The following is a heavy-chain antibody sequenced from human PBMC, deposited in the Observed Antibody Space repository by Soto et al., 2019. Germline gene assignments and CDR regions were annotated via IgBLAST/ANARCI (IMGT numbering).Heavy chain of an antibody. D-gene: IGHD1-26*01. CDR1: GGSISSYY. J-gene: IGHJ4*02. Sequence: WQTLSLTCIVCGGSISSYYWCWIRHPAVKELKWIGRIYTSGRTIYNPSLNCRVTRSVDTSNNQFSLKLCSVTAADWTMSYCGRVYSGSYYECGYCDQGHLGAVSS. CDR2: IYTSGRT. V-gene: IGHV4-4*07. CDR3: GRVYSGSYYECGY.